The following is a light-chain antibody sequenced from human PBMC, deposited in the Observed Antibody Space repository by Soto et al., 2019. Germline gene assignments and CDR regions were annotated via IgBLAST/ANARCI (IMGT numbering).Light chain of an antibody. CDR1: QSVLYSSNNKNY. CDR3: QQYFSTRT. J-gene: IGKJ1*01. CDR2: WAS. Sequence: DLVLTPSPDSLAVSLGERATINCKSSQSVLYSSNNKNYLAWYHQKPGQPPKLLIYWASTRESGVPDRFIGSGSGRDFTLTISSLQAEDVAVYYCQQYFSTRTFGQVAKVDI. V-gene: IGKV4-1*01.